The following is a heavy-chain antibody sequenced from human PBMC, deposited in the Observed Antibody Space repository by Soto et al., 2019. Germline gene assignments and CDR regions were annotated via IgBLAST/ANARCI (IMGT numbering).Heavy chain of an antibody. V-gene: IGHV1-18*01. CDR1: GYTFSNFG. CDR2: ISGYNGNT. Sequence: QVQLVQSGAEVMTPGASVKVSCKASGYTFSNFGLSWVRQAPGQGLEWMGWISGYNGNTNSAERFQGRVTMTTDTSTSTAYMEVRSLTSDDTAVYYCARDKGYGFGWSSSSGMDVWGKGTTVTVSS. CDR3: ARDKGYGFGWSSSSGMDV. D-gene: IGHD5-18*01. J-gene: IGHJ6*04.